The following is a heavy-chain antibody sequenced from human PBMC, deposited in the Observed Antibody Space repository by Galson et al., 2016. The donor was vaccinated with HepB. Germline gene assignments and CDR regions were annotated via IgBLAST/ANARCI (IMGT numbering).Heavy chain of an antibody. V-gene: IGHV1-8*01. D-gene: IGHD6-13*01. CDR1: GYTFTSFD. Sequence: SVKVSCKASGYTFTSFDVNWVRQATGQGLEWMGWMNPHSGNTGYAQQFQGRVTITRNTSISTAYMELSSLRSEDTAVYYCARGRWYYGLDVWGQGTTVTVSS. J-gene: IGHJ6*02. CDR2: MNPHSGNT. CDR3: ARGRWYYGLDV.